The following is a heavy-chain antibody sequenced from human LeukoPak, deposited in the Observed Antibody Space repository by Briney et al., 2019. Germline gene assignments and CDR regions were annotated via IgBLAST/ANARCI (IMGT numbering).Heavy chain of an antibody. D-gene: IGHD6-19*01. V-gene: IGHV1-2*06. CDR1: GYTVTSYY. Sequence: SXXVSCKASGYTVTSYYMHWVGQAPGQRLEWMGRINPNSGGTNYAQKFQGRVTMTRDTSISTAYMELSTLRSDDTALYYCAMSYSSGWYPGYWGQGTLVTVSS. J-gene: IGHJ4*02. CDR2: INPNSGGT. CDR3: AMSYSSGWYPGY.